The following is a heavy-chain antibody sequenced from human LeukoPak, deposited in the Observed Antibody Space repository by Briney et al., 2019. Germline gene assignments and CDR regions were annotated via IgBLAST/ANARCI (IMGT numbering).Heavy chain of an antibody. CDR3: AKDRGYSYGTGHFDY. CDR2: ISWNSGSI. CDR1: GFTFDDYA. J-gene: IGHJ4*02. D-gene: IGHD5-18*01. Sequence: GGSLRLSCAASGFTFDDYAMHWGRQAPGKGLEWVSGISWNSGSIGYADSVKGRFTISRDNAKNSLYLQMNSLRAEDTAVYYCAKDRGYSYGTGHFDYWGQGTLVSVSS. V-gene: IGHV3-9*01.